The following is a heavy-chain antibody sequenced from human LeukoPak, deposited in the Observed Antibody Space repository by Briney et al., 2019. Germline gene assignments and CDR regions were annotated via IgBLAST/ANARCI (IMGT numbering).Heavy chain of an antibody. CDR2: ISGSGGGT. J-gene: IGHJ4*02. D-gene: IGHD1-26*01. CDR1: GFTFSSYA. V-gene: IGHV3-23*01. CDR3: AKEELTIVRPTALGH. Sequence: GGSLRLSCAASGFTFSSYAMNWVRQAPGKGLEWVSGISGSGGGTYYADSVKGRFTISRDNSKNTLYLQMNSLRAEDTAVYYCAKEELTIVRPTALGHWGQGTLVTVSS.